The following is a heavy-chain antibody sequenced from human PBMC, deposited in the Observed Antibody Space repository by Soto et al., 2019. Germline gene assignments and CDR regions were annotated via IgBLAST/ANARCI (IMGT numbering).Heavy chain of an antibody. CDR2: INPNSGGT. J-gene: IGHJ5*02. CDR3: ARDGTRLGYCSGGSCFNWFDP. CDR1: GYTFTGYY. Sequence: QVQLVQSGSGEKKRGASVKVSCKASGYTFTGYYMHWVRQAPGQGLEWMGWINPNSGGTNYAQKFQGRVTMTRDTSISTAYMELSRLRSDDTAVYYCARDGTRLGYCSGGSCFNWFDPWGQGTLVTVSS. D-gene: IGHD2-15*01. V-gene: IGHV1-2*02.